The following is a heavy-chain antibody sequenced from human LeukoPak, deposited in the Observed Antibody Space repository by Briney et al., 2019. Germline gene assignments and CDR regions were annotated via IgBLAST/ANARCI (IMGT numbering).Heavy chain of an antibody. V-gene: IGHV1-69*13. CDR2: IIPIFGTA. CDR3: ARALGDYYDSCGYSN. Sequence: SVKVSCKASGGTFSSYAISWVRQAPGQGLEWMGGIIPIFGTANYAQKFQGRVTITADESTSTAYMELSSLRSEDTAVYYCARALGDYYDSCGYSNWGQGTLVTVSS. D-gene: IGHD3-22*01. CDR1: GGTFSSYA. J-gene: IGHJ4*02.